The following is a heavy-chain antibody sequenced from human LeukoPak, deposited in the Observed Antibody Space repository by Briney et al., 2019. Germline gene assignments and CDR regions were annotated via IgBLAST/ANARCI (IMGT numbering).Heavy chain of an antibody. Sequence: PGGSLRLSCAASGFTFSSYAMSWVRQAPGKGLEWVSAISGSGGSTYYADSVKGRFTISRDNSKNTLYLQMNSLRAEDMAVYYCAKDPRGGYYYDSSAYDYWGQGTLVTVSS. J-gene: IGHJ4*02. CDR1: GFTFSSYA. CDR3: AKDPRGGYYYDSSAYDY. CDR2: ISGSGGST. D-gene: IGHD3-22*01. V-gene: IGHV3-23*01.